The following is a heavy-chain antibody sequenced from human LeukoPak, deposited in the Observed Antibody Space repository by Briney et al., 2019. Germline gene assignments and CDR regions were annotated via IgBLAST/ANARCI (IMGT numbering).Heavy chain of an antibody. V-gene: IGHV4-39*07. J-gene: IGHJ4*02. CDR1: GGSISSSSYY. CDR3: ARTMGVIDFDY. Sequence: SETLSLTCTVSGGSISSSSYYWGWIRQPPGTGLEWIGSIYYSGSTYYNPSLKSRVTISVDTSKNQFSLKLSSVTAADTAVYYCARTMGVIDFDYWGQGTLVTVSS. D-gene: IGHD2-21*01. CDR2: IYYSGST.